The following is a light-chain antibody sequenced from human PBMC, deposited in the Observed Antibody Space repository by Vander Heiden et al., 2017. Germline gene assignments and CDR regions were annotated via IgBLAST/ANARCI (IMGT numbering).Light chain of an antibody. V-gene: IGLV1-44*01. Sequence: QSVFTQPPPASVIPGLRVTNSCSGSSSNSGSNTVNWYQQRPGTAPKLLIYSNNQRPSGVPNRFSGSKSGTSASLAISGLQSEDEADYYCTAWDDSLNGVVFGGGTKLTVL. J-gene: IGLJ2*01. CDR1: SSNSGSNT. CDR2: SNN. CDR3: TAWDDSLNGVV.